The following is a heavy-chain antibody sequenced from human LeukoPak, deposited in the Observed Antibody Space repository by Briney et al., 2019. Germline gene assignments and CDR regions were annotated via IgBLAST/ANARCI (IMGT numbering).Heavy chain of an antibody. CDR3: ARVPPYCPTTSCYAPFDR. Sequence: ASVKVSCKAAGGTFSTFPVSWVRQAPGQGLEWVGGIIPIFGATTYAQNFQDRVTITADESTGTAYMELSSLTSDDTAVYYCARVPPYCPTTSCYAPFDRWGQGTLVTVSS. D-gene: IGHD2-2*01. CDR1: GGTFSTFP. J-gene: IGHJ5*02. CDR2: IIPIFGAT. V-gene: IGHV1-69*01.